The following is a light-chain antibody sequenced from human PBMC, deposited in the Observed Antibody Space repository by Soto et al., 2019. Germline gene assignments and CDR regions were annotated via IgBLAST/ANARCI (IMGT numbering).Light chain of an antibody. Sequence: EIVLTQSPGTLSLSPGEGATLSCRASQAIRSTSLVWYQKKPGQAPRLLMYGASNRATGIPARFSGSGSGTDFTLTISSLEPEDFAVYYCHQRQSWPRTFGQGTKVDIK. CDR1: QAIRSTS. J-gene: IGKJ1*01. CDR2: GAS. V-gene: IGKV3-11*01. CDR3: HQRQSWPRT.